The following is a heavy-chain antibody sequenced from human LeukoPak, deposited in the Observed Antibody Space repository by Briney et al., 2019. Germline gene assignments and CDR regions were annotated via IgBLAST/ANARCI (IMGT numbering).Heavy chain of an antibody. CDR1: GYSISSGYY. D-gene: IGHD3-22*01. V-gene: IGHV4-61*01. CDR3: ARISKPYYYDSSGYYFDY. Sequence: KPSETLSLTCAVSGYSISSGYYWGWIRQPPGKGLEWIGYIYYSGSTNYNPSLKSRVAISVDTSKNQFSLKLSSVTAADTAVYYCARISKPYYYDSSGYYFDYWGQGTLVTVSS. CDR2: IYYSGST. J-gene: IGHJ4*02.